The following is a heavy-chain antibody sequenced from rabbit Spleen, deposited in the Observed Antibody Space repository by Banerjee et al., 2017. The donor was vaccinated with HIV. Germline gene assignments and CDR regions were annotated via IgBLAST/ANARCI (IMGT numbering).Heavy chain of an antibody. D-gene: IGHD1-1*01. V-gene: IGHV1S45*01. CDR1: GIDFSSYG. CDR2: IDIGSSGFT. Sequence: QEQLVESGGGLVQPEGSLTLTCTASGIDFSSYGVSWVRQAPGKGLEWIACIDIGSSGFTYFASWAKGRFTISKTSSTTVTLQMTSLTAADTATYFCARDTSSSFSSYGMDLWGPGTLVTVS. J-gene: IGHJ6*01. CDR3: ARDTSSSFSSYGMDL.